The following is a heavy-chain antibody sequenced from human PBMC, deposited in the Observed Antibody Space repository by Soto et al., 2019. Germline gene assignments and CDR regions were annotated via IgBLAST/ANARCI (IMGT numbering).Heavy chain of an antibody. J-gene: IGHJ5*02. CDR1: GFTFTSSA. V-gene: IGHV1-58*01. D-gene: IGHD2-15*01. Sequence: SVKVSCKASGFTFTSSAVQWVRQARGQRLEWIGWIVVGSGNTNYAQKFQERVTITRDMSTSTAYMELSSLRSEDTAVYYCAAVGYCSGGSCYLGMFDPWGQGTLVTVS. CDR2: IVVGSGNT. CDR3: AAVGYCSGGSCYLGMFDP.